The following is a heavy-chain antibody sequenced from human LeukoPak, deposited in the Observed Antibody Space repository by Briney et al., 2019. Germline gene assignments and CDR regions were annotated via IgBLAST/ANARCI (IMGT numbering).Heavy chain of an antibody. CDR3: ARGKQLGARVWFDP. J-gene: IGHJ5*02. D-gene: IGHD6-6*01. CDR2: INHSGST. Sequence: SETLSLTCAVYGGSFSGYYWSWIRQPPGKGLEWIGEINHSGSTNYNPSLKSRVTISVDTSKNQFSLKLSSVTAADTAVYYCARGKQLGARVWFDPWGQGTLVTVSS. CDR1: GGSFSGYY. V-gene: IGHV4-34*01.